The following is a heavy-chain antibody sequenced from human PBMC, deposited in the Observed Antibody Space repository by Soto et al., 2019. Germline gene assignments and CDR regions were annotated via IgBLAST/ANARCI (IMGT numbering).Heavy chain of an antibody. Sequence: QVQLVQSGAEVKKPGASVKVSCKASGYTFTGYYMHWVRQAPGQGLEWMGWINPNSGGTNYVQKFQGWVTMTRDTSISTAYMELSRLRSDDTAVYYCARGSSSWYRNWFDPWGQGTLVTVSS. D-gene: IGHD6-13*01. CDR2: INPNSGGT. V-gene: IGHV1-2*04. CDR1: GYTFTGYY. CDR3: ARGSSSWYRNWFDP. J-gene: IGHJ5*02.